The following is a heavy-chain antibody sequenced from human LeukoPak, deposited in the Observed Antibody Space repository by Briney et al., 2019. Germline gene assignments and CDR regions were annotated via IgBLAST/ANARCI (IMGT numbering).Heavy chain of an antibody. D-gene: IGHD5-24*01. CDR3: ARGDGYNFFDY. CDR2: ISSSSSNI. J-gene: IGHJ4*02. Sequence: GGSLRLSCAASGFTFSSYSMNWVRQAPGKGLEWVSHISSSSSNIYYADSVKGRFTISRDNSENTLYLQMKSLRAEDTAVYYCARGDGYNFFDYWGQGTLVTVSS. V-gene: IGHV3-48*01. CDR1: GFTFSSYS.